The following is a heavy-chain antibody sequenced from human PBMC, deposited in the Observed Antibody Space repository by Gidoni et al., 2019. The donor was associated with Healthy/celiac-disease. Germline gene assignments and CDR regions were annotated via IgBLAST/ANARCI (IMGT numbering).Heavy chain of an antibody. V-gene: IGHV3-23*01. J-gene: IGHJ4*02. CDR2: SSGSGGST. D-gene: IGHD2-2*01. Sequence: VPLLVSGGGFVQPGGSLRLSCAASGFTSSSHARGWVRQAPGKGLVWVSASSGSGGSTYYADSVKGRLTIYRDNSKNTLYLQMNSLRAEDTAVYYCAKDQACSRTSCYRPDYWGQGTLVTVSS. CDR1: GFTSSSHA. CDR3: AKDQACSRTSCYRPDY.